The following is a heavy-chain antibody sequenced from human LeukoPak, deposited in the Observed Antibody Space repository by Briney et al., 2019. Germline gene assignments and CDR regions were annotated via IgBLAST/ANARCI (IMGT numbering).Heavy chain of an antibody. D-gene: IGHD1-26*01. V-gene: IGHV3-30*02. Sequence: GGSLRLSCAASGFTFSSYGMHWVRQAPGKGLEWVAFIRYDGSNKYYADSVKGRFTISRDNSKNTLYLQMNSLRAEDTAVYYCARDLTVGPTTDYFDYWGQGTLVTVSS. CDR2: IRYDGSNK. CDR1: GFTFSSYG. J-gene: IGHJ4*02. CDR3: ARDLTVGPTTDYFDY.